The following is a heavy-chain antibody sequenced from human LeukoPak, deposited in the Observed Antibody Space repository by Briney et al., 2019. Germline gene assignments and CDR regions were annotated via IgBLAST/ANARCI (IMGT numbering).Heavy chain of an antibody. J-gene: IGHJ4*02. CDR3: ARDTMIGEGNY. CDR2: INPNSGGT. Sequence: ASVKVSCKASGYTFTGYYMHWVRQAPGQGLEWMGWINPNSGGTNYAQKFQGRVTMTRDTSISTAYMELSSLRSEDTAVYYCARDTMIGEGNYWGQGTLVTVSS. D-gene: IGHD3-22*01. CDR1: GYTFTGYY. V-gene: IGHV1-2*02.